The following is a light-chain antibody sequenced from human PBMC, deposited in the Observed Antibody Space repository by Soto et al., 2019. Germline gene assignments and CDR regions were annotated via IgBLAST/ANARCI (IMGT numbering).Light chain of an antibody. CDR2: GNR. CDR1: SSNLGAGYD. J-gene: IGLJ3*02. Sequence: QSVLTQPPSVSGAPGQRVTLSCTGTSSNLGAGYDVHRYQQLPGAAPKLVIFGNRNRPSGVPERFSGSKSGTSASLAITGLQAEDEADYYCQAYDYSLTASVFGGGTKLTVL. CDR3: QAYDYSLTASV. V-gene: IGLV1-40*01.